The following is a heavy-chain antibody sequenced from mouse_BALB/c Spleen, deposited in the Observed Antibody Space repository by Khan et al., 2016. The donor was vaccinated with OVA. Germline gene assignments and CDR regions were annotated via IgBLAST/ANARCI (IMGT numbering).Heavy chain of an antibody. V-gene: IGHV3-2*02. CDR3: ARDGSLYNDAMDY. J-gene: IGHJ4*01. CDR2: INYSGST. D-gene: IGHD2-3*01. CDR1: GYSITSDYA. Sequence: VRLQQSGPGLVNPSQSLSLTCTATGYSITSDYAWNWIRQFPGNKLEWMGYINYSGSTNYNPALKSRISITRDTSKNQFFLQLNSVTTEDTATYYGARDGSLYNDAMDYWGQGASVTVSS.